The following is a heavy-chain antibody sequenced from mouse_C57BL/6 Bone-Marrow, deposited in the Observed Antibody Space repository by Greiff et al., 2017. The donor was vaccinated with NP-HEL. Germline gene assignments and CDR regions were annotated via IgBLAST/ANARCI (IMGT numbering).Heavy chain of an antibody. D-gene: IGHD2-4*01. CDR3: TDDYEGTWFAY. CDR2: IRLKSDNYAT. CDR1: GFTFSNYW. J-gene: IGHJ3*01. V-gene: IGHV6-3*01. Sequence: EVHLVESGGGLVQPGGSMKLSCVASGFTFSNYWMNWVRQSPEKGLEWVAQIRLKSDNYATHYAESVKGRFTISRDDSKSSVYLQMNNLRAEDTGIYYCTDDYEGTWFAYWGQGTLVTVSA.